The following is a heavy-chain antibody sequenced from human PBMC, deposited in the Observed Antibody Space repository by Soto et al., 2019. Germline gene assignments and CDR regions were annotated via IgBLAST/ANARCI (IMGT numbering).Heavy chain of an antibody. J-gene: IGHJ5*02. CDR1: GFTFSSYG. Sequence: QVQLVESGGGVVQPGRSLRLSCAASGFTFSSYGMHWVRQAPGKGLEWVAVISYDGSNKYYADSVKGRFTISRDNSKNTLYLLMNSLIAQDTAVYYCAKDPMDIVVVPAAMSDWFDPCDHGTLVTVSS. V-gene: IGHV3-30*18. CDR3: AKDPMDIVVVPAAMSDWFDP. CDR2: ISYDGSNK. D-gene: IGHD2-2*03.